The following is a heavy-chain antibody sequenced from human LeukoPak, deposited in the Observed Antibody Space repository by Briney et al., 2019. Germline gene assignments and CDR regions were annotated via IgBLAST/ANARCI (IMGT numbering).Heavy chain of an antibody. CDR1: GYSFTNHW. J-gene: IGHJ4*02. V-gene: IGHV5-51*01. Sequence: GESLKISCKGSGYSFTNHWIGWVRQMPGKGLEWMGIIYPGDSDTRYSPSFQGQVTISADKSISTAYLQWSSLKASDTAMYYCARRAIVGYCISTSCSYYFDYWGQGTLVTVSS. D-gene: IGHD2-2*01. CDR3: ARRAIVGYCISTSCSYYFDY. CDR2: IYPGDSDT.